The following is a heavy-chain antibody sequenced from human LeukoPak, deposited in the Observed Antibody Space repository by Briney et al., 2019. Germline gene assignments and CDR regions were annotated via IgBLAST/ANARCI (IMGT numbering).Heavy chain of an antibody. CDR3: ARGRGGYELFDY. D-gene: IGHD5-12*01. CDR1: GFTFSSYS. Sequence: GGSLRLSCAASGFTFSSYSMNWVRQAPGKGLEWVSSISSSSSYIYYADSVKGRFTISRDNAKNSLYLQMNSLRAEDTAVYYCARGRGGYELFDYWGQGTLVTVSS. V-gene: IGHV3-21*01. CDR2: ISSSSSYI. J-gene: IGHJ4*02.